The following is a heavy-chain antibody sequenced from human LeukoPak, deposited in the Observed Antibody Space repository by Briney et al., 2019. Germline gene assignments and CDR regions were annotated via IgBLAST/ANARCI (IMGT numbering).Heavy chain of an antibody. J-gene: IGHJ4*02. CDR2: MNPNSGNT. V-gene: IGHV1-8*01. Sequence: ASVKVSCKASGYTFTSYDINRVRQATGQGLEWMGWMNPNSGNTGYAQKFQGRVTMTRNTSISTAYMELSSLRSEDTAVYYCARGVRRTYSGSFGYWGQGTLVTVSS. CDR1: GYTFTSYD. CDR3: ARGVRRTYSGSFGY. D-gene: IGHD1-26*01.